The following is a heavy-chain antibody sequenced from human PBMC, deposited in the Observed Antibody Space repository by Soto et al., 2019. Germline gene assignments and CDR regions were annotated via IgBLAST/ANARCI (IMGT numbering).Heavy chain of an antibody. J-gene: IGHJ4*02. V-gene: IGHV3-23*01. CDR1: GFTFSSYA. CDR2: ISDNGGRT. D-gene: IGHD6-19*01. Sequence: EVQLLESGGGLVQPGGSLRLSCAASGFTFSSYAMAWIRQAPGKGLEWVSGISDNGGRTYYAASVKGRFTISRDNSKNALYLQMNILRPEDTAMYDCSKDHHTTLPVATAYWGQATLVTVSS. CDR3: SKDHHTTLPVATAY.